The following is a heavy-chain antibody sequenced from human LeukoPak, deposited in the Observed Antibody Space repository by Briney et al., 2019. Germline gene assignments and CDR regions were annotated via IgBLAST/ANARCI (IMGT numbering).Heavy chain of an antibody. CDR3: ARGIVGASKGNWFDP. CDR1: GFTFSSYV. Sequence: PGGSLRLSCAASGFTFSSYVMHWVRQAPGKGLEWVAVISYDGSNKYYADSVKGRFTISRDNSKNTLYLQMNSLRAEDTAVYYCARGIVGASKGNWFDPWGQGTLVTVSS. V-gene: IGHV3-30*04. CDR2: ISYDGSNK. J-gene: IGHJ5*02. D-gene: IGHD1-26*01.